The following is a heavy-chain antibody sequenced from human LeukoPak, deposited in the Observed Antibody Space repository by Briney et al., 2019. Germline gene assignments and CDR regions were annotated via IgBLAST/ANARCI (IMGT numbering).Heavy chain of an antibody. J-gene: IGHJ4*02. V-gene: IGHV3-21*01. CDR1: GFTFSSYS. CDR3: ARGRIYGGNAFDY. CDR2: INSSSSYI. D-gene: IGHD4-23*01. Sequence: GGSLRLSCAASGFTFSSYSMNWVRQAPGKGLEWVSSINSSSSYIYYADSVKGRFTISRDNAKNSLYLQMNSLRAEDTAVYYCARGRIYGGNAFDYWGQGTLVTVSS.